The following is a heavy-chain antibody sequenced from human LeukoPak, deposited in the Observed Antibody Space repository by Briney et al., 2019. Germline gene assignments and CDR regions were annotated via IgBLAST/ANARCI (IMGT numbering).Heavy chain of an antibody. J-gene: IGHJ4*02. CDR3: AKGRYYDILTGYCDY. CDR1: GFTLSNYA. V-gene: IGHV3-30*02. CDR2: IRYDGSNK. D-gene: IGHD3-9*01. Sequence: GGSLRLSCAVSGFTLSNYAMSWVRQAPGKGLEWVAFIRYDGSNKYYADSVKGRFTISRDNSKNTLYLQMNSLRAEDTAEYYCAKGRYYDILTGYCDYWGQGTLVTVSS.